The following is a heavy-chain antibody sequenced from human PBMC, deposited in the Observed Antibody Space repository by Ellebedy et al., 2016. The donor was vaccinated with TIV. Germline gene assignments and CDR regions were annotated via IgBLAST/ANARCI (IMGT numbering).Heavy chain of an antibody. CDR2: ISYDGSNK. CDR1: GGTFSSYA. D-gene: IGHD5-18*01. J-gene: IGHJ6*02. CDR3: ARARIQLWLGDV. V-gene: IGHV3-30*04. Sequence: SXXASGGTFSSYAMHWVRQAPGKGLEWVAVISYDGSNKYYANSVKGRFTISRDNSKNTLYLQMNSLRAEDTAVYYCARARIQLWLGDVWGQGTTVTVSS.